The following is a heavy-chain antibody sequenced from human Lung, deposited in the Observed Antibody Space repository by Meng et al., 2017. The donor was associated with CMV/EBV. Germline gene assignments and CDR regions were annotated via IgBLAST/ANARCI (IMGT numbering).Heavy chain of an antibody. V-gene: IGHV3-21*01. CDR2: ISNGGAYI. Sequence: GGSLRLXXAASGFMFSDYSMNWVRQAPGKGLEWVSSISNGGAYIYYADSVKGRFTISRDNAQNSLYLQMNSLRAEDTAVYYCARDVSPRSSVYFAIYYFYALDVWGQGTTVXVSS. J-gene: IGHJ6*02. CDR1: GFMFSDYS. CDR3: ARDVSPRSSVYFAIYYFYALDV. D-gene: IGHD5/OR15-5a*01.